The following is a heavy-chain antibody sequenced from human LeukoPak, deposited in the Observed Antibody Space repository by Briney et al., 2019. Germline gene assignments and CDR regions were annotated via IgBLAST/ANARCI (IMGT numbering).Heavy chain of an antibody. V-gene: IGHV3-21*01. Sequence: GGSLRLSCAASGVTFSNYSMNWVRQAPGKGLEWVSSISTRSTYIYYADSVKGRFTISRDNAKNSLFLQMNSLRAEDTAVYYCAELGITMIGGVWGKGTTVTISS. D-gene: IGHD3-10*02. CDR2: ISTRSTYI. CDR1: GVTFSNYS. CDR3: AELGITMIGGV. J-gene: IGHJ6*04.